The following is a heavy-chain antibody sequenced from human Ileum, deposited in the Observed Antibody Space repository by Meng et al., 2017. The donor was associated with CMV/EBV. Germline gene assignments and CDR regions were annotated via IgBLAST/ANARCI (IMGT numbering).Heavy chain of an antibody. Sequence: VQAVGSGGSGVHAGGSLRLSGAVSVPTFISYGMHWIRQAPDKGLEWVTFVRPDGSNKYYADSVKGRFTISSDNSENTMFLQMNSLRADYTAVYYCSSLGDYWGQGTLVTVSS. CDR1: VPTFISYG. J-gene: IGHJ4*02. CDR3: SSLGDY. V-gene: IGHV3-30*02. CDR2: VRPDGSNK. D-gene: IGHD3-16*01.